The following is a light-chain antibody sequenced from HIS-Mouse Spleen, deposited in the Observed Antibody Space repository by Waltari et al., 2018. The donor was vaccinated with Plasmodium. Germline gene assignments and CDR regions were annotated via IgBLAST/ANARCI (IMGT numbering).Light chain of an antibody. Sequence: SYELTQPPSVSVSPGQTARITCSGDALPKKYASWYQQKSGQAPVLVIYEDSKRPSGIPERFSGSSSGTMATLTISGAQVEDEADYYCYSTDSSGYHYVFGTGTKVTVL. J-gene: IGLJ1*01. CDR3: YSTDSSGYHYV. CDR2: EDS. CDR1: ALPKKY. V-gene: IGLV3-10*01.